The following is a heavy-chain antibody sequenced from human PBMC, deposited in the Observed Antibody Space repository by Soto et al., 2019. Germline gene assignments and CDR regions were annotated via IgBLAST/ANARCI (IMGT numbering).Heavy chain of an antibody. Sequence: ASVKVSCKASGYTFNSYGISWVRQAPGQGLEWMGWISAYNGNTDYAQKLQGRVTMTTDTSTSTAYMELRSLRSDDTAVYYCARVKGSGWLNWFDPWGQGTPVTVSS. V-gene: IGHV1-18*01. CDR2: ISAYNGNT. J-gene: IGHJ5*02. D-gene: IGHD6-19*01. CDR1: GYTFNSYG. CDR3: ARVKGSGWLNWFDP.